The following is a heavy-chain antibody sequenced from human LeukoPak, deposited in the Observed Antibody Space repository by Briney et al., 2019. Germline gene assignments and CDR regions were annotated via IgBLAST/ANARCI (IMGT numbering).Heavy chain of an antibody. Sequence: SETLSLTCSVSGFSIRSGSHYWVWVRQPPGQGLEWIGTVFYSGSTDSNPSLRSRLTISVDTSKNQFSLKLTSVTSADTAVYFCARQSGRGPPLDFWGPGPLVIVSS. CDR3: ARQSGRGPPLDF. CDR2: VFYSGST. CDR1: GFSIRSGSHY. D-gene: IGHD1-26*01. V-gene: IGHV4-39*01. J-gene: IGHJ4*02.